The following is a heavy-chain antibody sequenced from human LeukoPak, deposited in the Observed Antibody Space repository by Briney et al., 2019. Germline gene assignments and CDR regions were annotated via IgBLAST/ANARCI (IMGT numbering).Heavy chain of an antibody. Sequence: GGSLRLSCAASGFTSSSYAMSWVRQAPGKGLEWVSAISGSGGSTYYADSVKGRFTISRDNSKNTLYLQMNSLRAEDTAVYYCAKDPTAAAGTWSDYWGQGTLVTVSS. J-gene: IGHJ4*02. CDR1: GFTSSSYA. CDR3: AKDPTAAAGTWSDY. CDR2: ISGSGGST. D-gene: IGHD6-13*01. V-gene: IGHV3-23*01.